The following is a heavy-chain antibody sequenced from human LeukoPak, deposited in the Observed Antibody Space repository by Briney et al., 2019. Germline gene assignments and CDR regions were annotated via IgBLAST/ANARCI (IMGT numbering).Heavy chain of an antibody. V-gene: IGHV1-24*01. CDR3: ARGVRCGGDCYRPFDY. CDR2: FDPEDGET. J-gene: IGHJ4*02. CDR1: GYTLTELS. Sequence: ASVKVSCKVSGYTLTELSMHWVRQAPGKGLEWMGGFDPEDGETIYAQKFQGRVTITADKSTSTAYMELSSLRSEDTAVYYCARGVRCGGDCYRPFDYWGQGTLVTVSS. D-gene: IGHD2-21*02.